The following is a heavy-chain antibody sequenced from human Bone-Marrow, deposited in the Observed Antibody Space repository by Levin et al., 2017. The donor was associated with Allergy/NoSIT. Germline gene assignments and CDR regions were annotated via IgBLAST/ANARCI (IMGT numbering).Heavy chain of an antibody. CDR2: IIPIFGTA. D-gene: IGHD3-3*01. V-gene: IGHV1-69*13. Sequence: SVKVSCKASGGTFSSYAISWVRQAPGQGLEWMGGIIPIFGTANYAQKFQGRVTITADESTSTAYMELSSLRSEDTAVYYCASEMVIIALPYDYGMDVWGQGTTVTVSS. CDR3: ASEMVIIALPYDYGMDV. CDR1: GGTFSSYA. J-gene: IGHJ6*02.